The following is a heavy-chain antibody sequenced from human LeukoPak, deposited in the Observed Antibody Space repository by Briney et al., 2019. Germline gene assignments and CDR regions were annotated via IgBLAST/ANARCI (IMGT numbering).Heavy chain of an antibody. V-gene: IGHV3-48*03. CDR3: ARDRDSSGYGFDY. CDR2: ISSSGSTI. Sequence: PGGSLRLSCAASGFTFSSYEMNWVRQAPGRGLEWVSYISSSGSTIYYADSVKGRFTISRDNAKNSLYLQMSSLRAEDTAVYYCARDRDSSGYGFDYWGQGTLVTVSS. J-gene: IGHJ4*02. D-gene: IGHD3-22*01. CDR1: GFTFSSYE.